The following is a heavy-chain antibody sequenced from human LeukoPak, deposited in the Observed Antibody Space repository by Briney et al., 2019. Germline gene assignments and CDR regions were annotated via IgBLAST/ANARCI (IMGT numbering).Heavy chain of an antibody. V-gene: IGHV4-34*01. CDR2: INHSGST. CDR1: GGSFSGYY. CDR3: ARDAYCSSTSCYSWTTRNYYYYIDV. D-gene: IGHD2-2*01. Sequence: SETLSLTCAVYGGSFSGYYWSWIRQPPGKGLEWIGEINHSGSTNYNPSLKSRVTISVDTSKNQFSLKLSSVTAADTAVYYCARDAYCSSTSCYSWTTRNYYYYIDVWGKGTTVTVSS. J-gene: IGHJ6*03.